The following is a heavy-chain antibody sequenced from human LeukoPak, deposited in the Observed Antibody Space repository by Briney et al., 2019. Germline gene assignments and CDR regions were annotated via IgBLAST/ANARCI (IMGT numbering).Heavy chain of an antibody. V-gene: IGHV1-69*06. D-gene: IGHD3-10*01. CDR1: GGTFSSYA. Sequence: SVKVSCKASGGTFSSYAISWVRQAPGQGLEWMGGIIPIFGTANYAQKFQGRVTITADKSTSAAYMELSSLRSEDTAVYYCASGPVRGVIMHDLYDYWGQGTLVTVSS. J-gene: IGHJ4*02. CDR3: ASGPVRGVIMHDLYDY. CDR2: IIPIFGTA.